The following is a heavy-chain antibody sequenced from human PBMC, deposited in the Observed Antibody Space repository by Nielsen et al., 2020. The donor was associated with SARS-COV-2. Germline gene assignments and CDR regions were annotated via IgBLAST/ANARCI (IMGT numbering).Heavy chain of an antibody. J-gene: IGHJ6*02. V-gene: IGHV4-59*01. Sequence: WIRQRPGKGLEWIGYIYYSGSTNYNPSLKSRVTISVDTSKNQFSLKLSSVTAADTAVYYCARDLPTVSNYYYYGMDVWGQGTTVTVSS. CDR3: ARDLPTVSNYYYYGMDV. CDR2: IYYSGST. D-gene: IGHD4-17*01.